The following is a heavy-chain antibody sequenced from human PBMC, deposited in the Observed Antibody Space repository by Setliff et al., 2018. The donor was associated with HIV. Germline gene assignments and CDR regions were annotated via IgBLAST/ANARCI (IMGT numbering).Heavy chain of an antibody. CDR1: GYTFTAFG. CDR2: ISTYNGNT. J-gene: IGHJ3*02. Sequence: GASVTVSCKASGYTFTAFGMNWLRQAPGQGPEWMGWISTYNGNTNYAQKFQGRVTMTTDTTTSTVYMELRSLRSDDTAVYYCAKDPSVTVTTIWGQGTMVTVSS. CDR3: AKDPSVTVTTI. V-gene: IGHV1-18*01. D-gene: IGHD4-17*01.